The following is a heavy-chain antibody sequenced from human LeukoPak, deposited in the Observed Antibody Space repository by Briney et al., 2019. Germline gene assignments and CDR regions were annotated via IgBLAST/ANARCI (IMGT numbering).Heavy chain of an antibody. CDR1: GFTFDDYA. Sequence: PGGSLRLSCAASGFTFDDYAMHWVRQAPGKGLEWVSGISWNSGSIGYADSVKGRFTISRDNAKNSLYLQMNSLRAEDTALYYRAKQGGDSGSYAIDYWGQGTLVTVSS. CDR3: AKQGGDSGSYAIDY. CDR2: ISWNSGSI. V-gene: IGHV3-9*01. J-gene: IGHJ4*02. D-gene: IGHD1-26*01.